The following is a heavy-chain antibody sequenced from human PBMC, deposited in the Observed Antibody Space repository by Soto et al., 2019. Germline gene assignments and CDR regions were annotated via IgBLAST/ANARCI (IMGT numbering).Heavy chain of an antibody. D-gene: IGHD2-2*01. J-gene: IGHJ5*02. CDR2: IIPSFGTA. Sequence: QVQLVQSGAEVKKPGSSVKVTCKASGVTFSSYAISWERQAPGQALEWMGGIIPSFGTANYPQNYQGRVTITADESTSTTYMELRSPRCDDTAVYYCARDPQGGYCSSTDDYNYYWFDHSGQSTLVAVST. V-gene: IGHV1-69*01. CDR3: ARDPQGGYCSSTDDYNYYWFDH. CDR1: GVTFSSYA.